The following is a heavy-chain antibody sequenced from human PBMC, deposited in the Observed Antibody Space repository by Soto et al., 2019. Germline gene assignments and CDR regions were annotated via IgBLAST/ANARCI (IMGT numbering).Heavy chain of an antibody. CDR1: GATFSTTG. V-gene: IGHV1-69*01. Sequence: QVQLVQSGAEVRKPGSSLRVSCKSSGATFSTTGISWVRQDPGQGLEWMRGIIPLFGTPKYARKFQGRVSIPADESKNTVYIELNSLMPDDAAVYYCARASPVICGGDPCYRLDSSFDSWWQGSLVIVSS. D-gene: IGHD2-21*02. J-gene: IGHJ5*01. CDR2: IIPLFGTP. CDR3: ARASPVICGGDPCYRLDSSFDS.